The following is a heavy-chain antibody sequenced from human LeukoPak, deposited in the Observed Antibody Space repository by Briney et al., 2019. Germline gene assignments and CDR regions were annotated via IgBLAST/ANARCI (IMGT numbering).Heavy chain of an antibody. D-gene: IGHD2-21*01. CDR2: IYSGGST. CDR1: GFTVSSNH. CDR3: ARAVIGRYYFDY. J-gene: IGHJ4*02. V-gene: IGHV3-53*01. Sequence: PGGSLRLSCAVSGFTVSSNHMSWVRQAPGKGLEWVSVIYSGGSTYYADSVKGRFTISRDNSKNTLYLQMNSLRAEDTAVYYCARAVIGRYYFDYWGQGTLVTVSS.